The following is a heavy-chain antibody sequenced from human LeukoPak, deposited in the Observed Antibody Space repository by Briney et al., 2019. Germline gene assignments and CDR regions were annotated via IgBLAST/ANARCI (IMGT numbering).Heavy chain of an antibody. Sequence: ASVKVSCKASGYTFTSYDINWVRQATGQGLEWMGWMNPNSGNTGYAQKFQGRVTITRNTSISTAYMELSSLRSEDTAVYYCARDPSHPRVVDYWGQGTLVTVSS. CDR2: MNPNSGNT. J-gene: IGHJ4*02. D-gene: IGHD2-2*01. CDR3: ARDPSHPRVVDY. CDR1: GYTFTSYD. V-gene: IGHV1-8*03.